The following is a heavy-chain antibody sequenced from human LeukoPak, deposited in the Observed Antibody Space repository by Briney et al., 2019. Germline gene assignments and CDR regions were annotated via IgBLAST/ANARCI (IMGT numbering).Heavy chain of an antibody. V-gene: IGHV4-31*03. CDR1: GGSISSGGYY. CDR3: ARDGAVAGTRWFDP. Sequence: SETLSLTCTVSGGSISSGGYYWSWIRQHPGKGLEWIGYIYYSGSTYYNPSLKSRVTISVDTSKNQFSLKLSSVTAADTAVCYCARDGAVAGTRWFDPWGQGTLVTVSS. CDR2: IYYSGST. D-gene: IGHD6-19*01. J-gene: IGHJ5*02.